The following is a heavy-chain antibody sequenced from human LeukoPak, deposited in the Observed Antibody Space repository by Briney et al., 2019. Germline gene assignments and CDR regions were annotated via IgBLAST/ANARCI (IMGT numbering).Heavy chain of an antibody. CDR3: VRGYTYGSIDY. CDR1: GFTFSTYW. Sequence: PGGSLRLSCAASGFTFSTYWMHWVRQVPGQGLVWVSRIHNDGLVTTYADSVKGRFTISRDNAKNTLYLQMNSLSAGDTAMYYCVRGYTYGSIDYWGQGALVTVS. J-gene: IGHJ4*02. V-gene: IGHV3-74*03. CDR2: IHNDGLVT. D-gene: IGHD5-18*01.